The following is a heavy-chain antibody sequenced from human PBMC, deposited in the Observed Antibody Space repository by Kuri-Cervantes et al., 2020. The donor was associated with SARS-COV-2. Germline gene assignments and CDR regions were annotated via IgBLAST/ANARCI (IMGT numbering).Heavy chain of an antibody. CDR2: TYYRSKWYN. D-gene: IGHD6-6*01. V-gene: IGHV6-1*01. Sequence: SETLSLTCALSGASVSSNTAAWNWIRKSPSRGLEWLGRTYYRSKWYNDYAVSVKSRITINPDTSKNQFSLQLNSVTPEDTAVYYCVRVHPGPEYYYGMDVWGQGTTVTVSS. J-gene: IGHJ6*02. CDR3: VRVHPGPEYYYGMDV. CDR1: GASVSSNTAA.